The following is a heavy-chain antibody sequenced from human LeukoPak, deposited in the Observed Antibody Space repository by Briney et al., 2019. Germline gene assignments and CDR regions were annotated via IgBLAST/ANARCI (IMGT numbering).Heavy chain of an antibody. CDR1: GFTFSSYG. CDR3: ARGDDSSSWYFDY. D-gene: IGHD6-13*01. J-gene: IGHJ4*02. CDR2: IWYDGSNK. Sequence: GRSLRLSCAASGFTFSSYGMHWVRQAPGKGLEWVAVIWYDGSNKYYAGSVKGRFTISRDNSKNTLYLQMNSLRAEDTAVYYCARGDDSSSWYFDYWGQGTLVTVSS. V-gene: IGHV3-33*01.